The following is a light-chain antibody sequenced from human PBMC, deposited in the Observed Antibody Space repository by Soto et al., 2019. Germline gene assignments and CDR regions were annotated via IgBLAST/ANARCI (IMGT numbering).Light chain of an antibody. J-gene: IGKJ3*01. CDR3: QKYDSLPLS. V-gene: IGKV1-33*01. Sequence: DIQMTQSPSSLSASVGDRVTITCQASQDISNFLNWYQHKPGKSPKLLINDASNLETGVPSRFSGSGSSTDFTFTINSLQPEDVATYYCQKYDSLPLSFGPGTKVELK. CDR2: DAS. CDR1: QDISNF.